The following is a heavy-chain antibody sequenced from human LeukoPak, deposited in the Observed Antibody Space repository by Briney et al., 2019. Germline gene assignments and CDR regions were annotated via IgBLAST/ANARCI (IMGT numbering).Heavy chain of an antibody. D-gene: IGHD3-16*01. CDR2: ISYDGSNK. Sequence: QPGGSLRLSCAASGFTFSSYGMHWVRQAPGKGLEWVAVISYDGSNKYYADSVKGRFTISRDNSKNTLYLQMNSLRAEDTAVYYCAKDGWGGGYFDYWGQGTLVTVSS. J-gene: IGHJ4*02. CDR3: AKDGWGGGYFDY. V-gene: IGHV3-30*18. CDR1: GFTFSSYG.